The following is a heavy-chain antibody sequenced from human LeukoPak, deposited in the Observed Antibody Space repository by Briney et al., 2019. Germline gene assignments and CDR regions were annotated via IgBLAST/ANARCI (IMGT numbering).Heavy chain of an antibody. CDR2: IKQDGSEK. J-gene: IGHJ4*02. Sequence: GGSLRLSCAASGFTFSSYWMTWVRQAPGKGLEWVANIKQDGSEKYYVDSVKGRFTISRDNAKNSLYLQVNSLRAEDTAVYYCAKALYGGNDYWGQGTLVTVSS. D-gene: IGHD4/OR15-4a*01. V-gene: IGHV3-7*03. CDR1: GFTFSSYW. CDR3: AKALYGGNDY.